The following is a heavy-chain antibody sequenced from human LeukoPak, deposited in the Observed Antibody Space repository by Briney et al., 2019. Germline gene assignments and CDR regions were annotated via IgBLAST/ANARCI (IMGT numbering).Heavy chain of an antibody. Sequence: QPGGSLRLSCAASGFTFRSYAMHWVRQAPGKGLEWVSGISWNSGSIGYADSVKGRFTISRDNAKNSLYLQMNSLRAEDTALYYCAKDIGLGEAVSYYYGMDVWGQGTTVTVSS. CDR3: AKDIGLGEAVSYYYGMDV. J-gene: IGHJ6*02. D-gene: IGHD3-16*01. V-gene: IGHV3-9*01. CDR1: GFTFRSYA. CDR2: ISWNSGSI.